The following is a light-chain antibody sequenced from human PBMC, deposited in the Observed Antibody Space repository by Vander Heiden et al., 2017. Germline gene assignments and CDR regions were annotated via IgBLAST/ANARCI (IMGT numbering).Light chain of an antibody. J-gene: IGKJ2*01. CDR2: DAS. Sequence: VLTQSPATLSFSPGERATLSFRASQSVSSYLAWYQQKPGQAPRLLIYDASNRATGIPARFSGSGSGTDFTLTISSLEPEDFAVYYCQQRSNWPRYTFGQGTKLEIK. CDR3: QQRSNWPRYT. CDR1: QSVSSY. V-gene: IGKV3-11*01.